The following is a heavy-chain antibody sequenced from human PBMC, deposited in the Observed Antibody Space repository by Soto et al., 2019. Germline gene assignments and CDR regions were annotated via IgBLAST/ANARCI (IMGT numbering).Heavy chain of an antibody. J-gene: IGHJ5*02. V-gene: IGHV3-21*01. D-gene: IGHD2-2*01. CDR2: ISTSGRYI. CDR3: AKEKISTSCCNWFDP. Sequence: GGSLRLSCAASGFKFSSYSMNWVRQAPGKGLEWVSFISTSGRYIKYADSVKGRFTVSRDNANNSLYLQMKSLTAEDTAVYYCAKEKISTSCCNWFDPWGQGTLVTVSS. CDR1: GFKFSSYS.